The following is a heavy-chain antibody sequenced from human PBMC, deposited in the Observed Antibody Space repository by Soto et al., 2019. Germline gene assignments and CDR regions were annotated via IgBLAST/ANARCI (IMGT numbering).Heavy chain of an antibody. CDR2: IYWDNDK. CDR1: GFSLTTRGVG. CDR3: SQGGSGSYYGMDV. J-gene: IGHJ6*02. V-gene: IGHV2-5*02. D-gene: IGHD3-10*01. Sequence: QITLKESGPTLVKPTQTLTLTCTFSGFSLTTRGVGVSWIRQPPGKALEWLAVIYWDNDKLFSPSLKTRLTITRDTSKNQVVLAMTNMDPVDTATYYCSQGGSGSYYGMDVWGQGTTVTVSS.